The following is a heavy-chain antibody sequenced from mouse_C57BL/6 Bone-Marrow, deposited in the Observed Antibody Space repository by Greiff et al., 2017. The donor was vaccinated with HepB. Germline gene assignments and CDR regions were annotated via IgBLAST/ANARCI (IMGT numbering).Heavy chain of an antibody. D-gene: IGHD1-1*01. J-gene: IGHJ1*03. Sequence: VQLQQPGAELVRPGSSVKLSCKASGYTFTSYWMHWVKQRPIQGLEWIGNIDPSDSETHYNQKFKDKATLTVDKSSSTAYMQLSSLTSEDSAVYYCATLGDFTTVVATGYFDVWGTGTTVTVSS. CDR2: IDPSDSET. CDR1: GYTFTSYW. V-gene: IGHV1-52*01. CDR3: ATLGDFTTVVATGYFDV.